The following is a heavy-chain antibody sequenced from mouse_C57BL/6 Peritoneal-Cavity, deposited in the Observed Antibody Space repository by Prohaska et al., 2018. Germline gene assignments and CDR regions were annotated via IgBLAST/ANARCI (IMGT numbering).Heavy chain of an antibody. V-gene: IGHV1-53*01. CDR2: INPSNGGT. CDR3: AKGDWDVGFAY. Sequence: QVQLQQPGTKLVKPAASVKLSCKASGYTFTSYWMHWVMQRPGQGLEWIGNINPSNGGTNYNEKFKSKATLTVDKSSSTAYMQISSLTSEDSAVYYCAKGDWDVGFAYWGQGTLVTVSA. J-gene: IGHJ3*01. CDR1: GYTFTSYW. D-gene: IGHD4-1*01.